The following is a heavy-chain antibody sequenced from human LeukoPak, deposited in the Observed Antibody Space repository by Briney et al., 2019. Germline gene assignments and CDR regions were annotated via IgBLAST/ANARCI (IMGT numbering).Heavy chain of an antibody. CDR2: ISSSSSTI. CDR1: GFTFCSYS. CDR3: AKVPGIAAAGTRYYYYGMDV. Sequence: GGSLRLSCAASGFTFCSYSMNWVRQAPGKGLEWVSYISSSSSTIYYADSVKGRFTISRDNAKNTLYLQMNSLRAEDTAVYYCAKVPGIAAAGTRYYYYGMDVWGQGTTVTVSS. J-gene: IGHJ6*02. V-gene: IGHV3-48*04. D-gene: IGHD6-13*01.